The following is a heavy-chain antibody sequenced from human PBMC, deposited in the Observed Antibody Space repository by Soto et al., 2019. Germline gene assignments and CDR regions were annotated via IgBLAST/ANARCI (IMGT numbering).Heavy chain of an antibody. Sequence: QVQLQESGPGLVKPSQTLTLTCSVSGGSIDTGGFYWSWARQLPGKGLPWIGYIYYTGAAYYNPALKSRVVISLDTSANQFSLSLTSLTAADTAVYYCASGTFNDISFDSWGQGRLVTV. CDR3: ASGTFNDISFDS. J-gene: IGHJ4*02. V-gene: IGHV4-31*03. CDR2: IYYTGAA. D-gene: IGHD2-21*01. CDR1: GGSIDTGGFY.